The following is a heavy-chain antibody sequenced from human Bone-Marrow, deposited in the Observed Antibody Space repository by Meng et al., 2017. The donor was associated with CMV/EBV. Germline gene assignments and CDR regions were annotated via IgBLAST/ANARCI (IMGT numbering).Heavy chain of an antibody. J-gene: IGHJ4*02. CDR3: ARGPSGGGSYYDY. Sequence: GESLKISCAASGLTFGSFGMHWVRQAPDKGLEWVTFIRYDGSNKYYADSVKGRFTISRDNSKNTLYLQRNSLRSEDTAVYYCARGPSGGGSYYDYSGQGTLVTASS. CDR1: GLTFGSFG. D-gene: IGHD1-26*01. V-gene: IGHV3-30*02. CDR2: IRYDGSNK.